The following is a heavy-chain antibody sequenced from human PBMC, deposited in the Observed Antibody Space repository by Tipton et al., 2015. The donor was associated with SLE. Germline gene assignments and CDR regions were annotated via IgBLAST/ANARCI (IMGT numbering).Heavy chain of an antibody. D-gene: IGHD3-16*01. Sequence: TLSLTCTVSGGSISSYYWSWIRQPPGKGLEWIGYIYYSGSTNYNPSLKSRVTISVDTSKNQFSLRLSSVTAADTALYYCARGDLYSDYVWGTLRGAFDIWGQGTVVTVSS. J-gene: IGHJ3*02. CDR2: IYYSGST. V-gene: IGHV4-59*12. CDR1: GGSISSYY. CDR3: ARGDLYSDYVWGTLRGAFDI.